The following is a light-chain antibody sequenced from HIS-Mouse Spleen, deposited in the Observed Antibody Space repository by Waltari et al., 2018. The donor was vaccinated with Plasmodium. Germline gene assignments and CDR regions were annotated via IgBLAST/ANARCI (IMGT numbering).Light chain of an antibody. CDR2: EGS. J-gene: IGLJ3*02. Sequence: QSALTQPASVSGSPGQSITIYCTGTSRDVGCYNLVPWYQQHPGKAPKLMIYEGSKRPSGVSNRFSGSKSGNTASLTISGLQAEDEADYYCCSYAGSSTLEVFGGGTKLTVL. CDR1: SRDVGCYNL. CDR3: CSYAGSSTLEV. V-gene: IGLV2-23*01.